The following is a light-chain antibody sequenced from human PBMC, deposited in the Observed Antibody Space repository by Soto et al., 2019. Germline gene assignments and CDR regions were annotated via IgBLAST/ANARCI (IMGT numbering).Light chain of an antibody. CDR1: SSDVGGYKY. J-gene: IGLJ1*01. V-gene: IGLV2-14*01. CDR2: DVS. CDR3: NSYTSSSTNV. Sequence: HSVLTQPASVSGSPGQSITISCTGTSSDVGGYKYVSWYQQHPGKAPKLLIYDVSNRPSGVSNRFSGSKSGNTASLTISGLQAEDVADYYCNSYTSSSTNVFGAGTKLTVL.